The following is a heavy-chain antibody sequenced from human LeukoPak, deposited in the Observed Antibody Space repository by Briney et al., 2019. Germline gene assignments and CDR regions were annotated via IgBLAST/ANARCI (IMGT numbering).Heavy chain of an antibody. CDR1: GGSISSYY. Sequence: SETLSLTCTVSGGSISSYYWSWIRQPPGMGLEWIGYIYTSGSTNYNLSLKSRVTISVDTSKNQFSLKLSSVTAADTAVYYCARLRMVLRYYYMDVWGKGTTVTVSS. CDR2: IYTSGST. V-gene: IGHV4-4*09. D-gene: IGHD1-14*01. J-gene: IGHJ6*03. CDR3: ARLRMVLRYYYMDV.